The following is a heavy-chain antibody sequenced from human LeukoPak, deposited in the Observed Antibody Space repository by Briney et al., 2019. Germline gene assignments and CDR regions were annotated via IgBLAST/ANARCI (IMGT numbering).Heavy chain of an antibody. CDR3: ARGDYSNYVGWFDP. D-gene: IGHD4-11*01. J-gene: IGHJ5*02. CDR1: GFTFSSYS. V-gene: IGHV3-48*02. Sequence: GGSLRLSWAASGFTFSSYSMNWVRQAPGRGLEWVSYISSSSSTIYYADSVKGRFTISRDNAKNSLYLQMNSLRDEDTAVYYCARGDYSNYVGWFDPWGQGTLVTVSS. CDR2: ISSSSSTI.